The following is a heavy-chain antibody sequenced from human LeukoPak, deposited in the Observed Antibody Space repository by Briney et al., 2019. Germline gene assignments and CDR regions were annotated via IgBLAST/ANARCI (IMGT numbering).Heavy chain of an antibody. V-gene: IGHV4-39*01. Sequence: SETLSLTCTVSGGSISSSSYYWGWIRQPPGKGLEWIGSIYYSGSTYYNPSLKSRVTISVDTSKNQFSLKLSSVTAADTAVYYCARATPGEPFDYWGQGTLVTVSS. CDR2: IYYSGST. CDR1: GGSISSSSYY. CDR3: ARATPGEPFDY. D-gene: IGHD3-10*01. J-gene: IGHJ4*02.